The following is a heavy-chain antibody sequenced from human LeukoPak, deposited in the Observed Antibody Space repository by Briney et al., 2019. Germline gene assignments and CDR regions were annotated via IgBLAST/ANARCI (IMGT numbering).Heavy chain of an antibody. CDR1: GFTFSSYG. CDR2: ISYDGSNK. J-gene: IGHJ3*02. D-gene: IGHD4-23*01. V-gene: IGHV3-30*03. CDR3: ARVWTTVVTKGASDI. Sequence: GGSLRLSCAASGFTFSSYGMHWVRQAPGKGLEWVAVISYDGSNKYYADSVEGRFTISRDNSENTVYLQMSSLRIEDTAVYYCARVWTTVVTKGASDIWGQGTMVVVSS.